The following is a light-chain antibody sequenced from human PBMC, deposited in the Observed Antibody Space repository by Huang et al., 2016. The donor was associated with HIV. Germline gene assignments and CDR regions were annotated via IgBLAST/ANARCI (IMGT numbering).Light chain of an antibody. CDR2: GAS. CDR3: QQYGRSPWT. Sequence: EIVLTQSPGTLSLSPGERATLSCRASQSVSSSSLAWYQQKPGQAPRLLIYGASNRATGIPDRFSGSGSGADLTLTISRLEPEDFAVYYCQQYGRSPWTFGLGTKVEIK. CDR1: QSVSSSS. J-gene: IGKJ1*01. V-gene: IGKV3-20*01.